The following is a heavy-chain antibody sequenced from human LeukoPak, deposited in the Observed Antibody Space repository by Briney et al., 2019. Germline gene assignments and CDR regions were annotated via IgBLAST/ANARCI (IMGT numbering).Heavy chain of an antibody. Sequence: GGSLRLSCAASGFTFSSYAMSRVRQAPGKGLEWVSAISGSGGSTYYADSVKGRFTISRDNSKNTLYLQMNSLRAEDTAVYYCAKRRYSGYDWEFDYWGQGTLVTVSS. V-gene: IGHV3-23*01. CDR3: AKRRYSGYDWEFDY. J-gene: IGHJ4*02. D-gene: IGHD5-12*01. CDR1: GFTFSSYA. CDR2: ISGSGGST.